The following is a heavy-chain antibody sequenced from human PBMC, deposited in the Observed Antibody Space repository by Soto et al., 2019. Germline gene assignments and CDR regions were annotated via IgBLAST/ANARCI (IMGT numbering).Heavy chain of an antibody. CDR1: GGSISSGGYY. D-gene: IGHD6-13*01. CDR3: ASTGIAAAGSWFRY. J-gene: IGHJ4*02. CDR2: IYYSGST. Sequence: SETLSLTCTVSGGSISSGGYYWSWIRQHPGKGLEWIGYIYYSGSTYYNPSLKSRVTISVDTSKNQFSLKLSSVTAADTAVYYCASTGIAAAGSWFRYWGQGTLVTVSS. V-gene: IGHV4-31*03.